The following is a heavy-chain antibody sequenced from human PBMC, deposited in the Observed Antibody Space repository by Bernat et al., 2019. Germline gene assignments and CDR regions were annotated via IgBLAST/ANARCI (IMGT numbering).Heavy chain of an antibody. J-gene: IGHJ4*02. Sequence: QVTLRESGPALVKPTQTLTLTYTFSGFSLSTSGMCVSWIRQPPGKALEWLARIDWDDDKYYSTSLKTRLTISKDTSKNQVVLTMTNMDPVDTATYYCARILCPLGVIDYWGQGTLVTVSS. V-gene: IGHV2-70*15. CDR2: IDWDDDK. CDR3: ARILCPLGVIDY. D-gene: IGHD3-16*01. CDR1: GFSLSTSGMC.